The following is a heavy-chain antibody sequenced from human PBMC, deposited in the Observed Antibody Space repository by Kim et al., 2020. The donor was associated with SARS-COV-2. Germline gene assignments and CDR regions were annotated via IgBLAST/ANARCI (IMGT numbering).Heavy chain of an antibody. D-gene: IGHD6-13*01. V-gene: IGHV3-23*01. Sequence: GGSLRLSCAASGFTFTSYAMSWVRQAPGKGLEWVSTISGSGVNTYYADSVKGRFTISRDNSKNTLYMQMNSLRAEDTAVYYCAKPLRGSWKDAFDTWGQGTMVTVSS. J-gene: IGHJ3*02. CDR3: AKPLRGSWKDAFDT. CDR1: GFTFTSYA. CDR2: ISGSGVNT.